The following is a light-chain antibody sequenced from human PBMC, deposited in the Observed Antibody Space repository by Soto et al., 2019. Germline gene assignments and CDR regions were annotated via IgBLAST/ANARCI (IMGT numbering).Light chain of an antibody. V-gene: IGKV4-1*01. J-gene: IGKJ5*01. Sequence: DIVMTQSPDSLAVSLGERATINCKSSQSVLYSSNNKNYLAWYQQKPGQPPKLLIYWASTREFGVPDRFSGSGSGTHFTLTISSLQAEDVAVYYCQQYYSTPFTFGQGTRLEIK. CDR3: QQYYSTPFT. CDR1: QSVLYSSNNKNY. CDR2: WAS.